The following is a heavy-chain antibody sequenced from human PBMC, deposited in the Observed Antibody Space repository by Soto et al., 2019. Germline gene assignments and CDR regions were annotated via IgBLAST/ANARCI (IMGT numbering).Heavy chain of an antibody. CDR1: GYTFTNYA. J-gene: IGHJ4*02. CDR2: ISAYNGNT. V-gene: IGHV1-18*01. Sequence: QVQLVQSGAEVKKPGASVKVSCKASGYTFTNYAISWVRQAPGQGLEWMGWISAYNGNTNYAQKLQGRVTMTTDTSTSTAYXXXXXXXXXXXXXXXXXRDSPPVDYWGQGTLVTVXS. CDR3: XRDSPPVDY.